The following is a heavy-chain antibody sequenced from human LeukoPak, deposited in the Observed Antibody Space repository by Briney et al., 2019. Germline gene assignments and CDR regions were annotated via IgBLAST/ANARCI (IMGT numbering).Heavy chain of an antibody. CDR3: ARRWLQFDIPFDY. CDR1: GFTFSSYA. D-gene: IGHD5-24*01. V-gene: IGHV3-33*01. CDR2: IWYDENNK. Sequence: QPGGSLRLSCAASGFTFSSYAMHWVRQAPGKGLEWVAFIWYDENNKYYADSVKGRFTISRDNSKNTLYLQMNSLRAEDTAVYYCARRWLQFDIPFDYWGQGTLVTVSS. J-gene: IGHJ4*02.